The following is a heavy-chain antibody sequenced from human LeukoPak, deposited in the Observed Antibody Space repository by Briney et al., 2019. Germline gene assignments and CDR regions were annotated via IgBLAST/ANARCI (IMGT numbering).Heavy chain of an antibody. V-gene: IGHV3-30*02. CDR2: IRYDGSNK. D-gene: IGHD5-18*01. J-gene: IGHJ6*03. CDR3: AKDPGTPMVNFNYYYIDV. CDR1: GFTFSSYG. Sequence: GGSLRLSCAASGFTFSSYGMHWVRQAPGKGLEWVAFIRYDGSNKYYADSVKGRFTISRDNSKNTLYLQMNSLRAEDTAVYYCAKDPGTPMVNFNYYYIDVWGKGTTVTISS.